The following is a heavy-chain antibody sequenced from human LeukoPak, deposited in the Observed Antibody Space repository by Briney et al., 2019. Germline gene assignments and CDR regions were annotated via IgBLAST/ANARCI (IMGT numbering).Heavy chain of an antibody. D-gene: IGHD3-3*01. J-gene: IGHJ4*02. CDR3: AKFSYYDFWSGYYRGIYFDY. CDR1: GFTFSNYA. CDR2: ISGSGGST. V-gene: IGHV3-23*01. Sequence: GGSLRLSCAASGFTFSNYAMNWVRQAPGKGLEWVSSISGSGGSTYYADSVKGRFAISRDNSKNTLYLQMNSLRAEDTAVYYCAKFSYYDFWSGYYRGIYFDYWGQGTLVTVSS.